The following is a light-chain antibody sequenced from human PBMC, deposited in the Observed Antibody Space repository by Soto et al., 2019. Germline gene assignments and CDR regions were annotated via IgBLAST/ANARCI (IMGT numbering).Light chain of an antibody. CDR3: TSFTTTNIWV. Sequence: QSALTQPASVSGSPGQSITISCTGTSSDVGGYNYVSWYQQHPGKAPKLMIYEVSNRPSGVSNRFSGPKSGNTASLTISGLRAEDEADYYCTSFTTTNIWVFGGGTKVTVL. V-gene: IGLV2-14*01. CDR1: SSDVGGYNY. CDR2: EVS. J-gene: IGLJ3*02.